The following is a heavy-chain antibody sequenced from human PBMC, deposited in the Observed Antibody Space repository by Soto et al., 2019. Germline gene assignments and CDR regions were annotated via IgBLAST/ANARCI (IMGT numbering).Heavy chain of an antibody. CDR3: ASLGGQQLVESIKYYYDSSGSGIDY. V-gene: IGHV3-48*01. CDR1: GFTFSSYS. J-gene: IGHJ4*02. D-gene: IGHD3-22*01. CDR2: ISSSSSTI. Sequence: EVQLVESGGGLVQPGGSLRLSCAASGFTFSSYSMNWVRQAPGKGLEWVSYISSSSSTIYYADSVKGRFTISRDNAKNSLYLQMNSLRAEDTGVYYCASLGGQQLVESIKYYYDSSGSGIDYWGQGTLVTVSS.